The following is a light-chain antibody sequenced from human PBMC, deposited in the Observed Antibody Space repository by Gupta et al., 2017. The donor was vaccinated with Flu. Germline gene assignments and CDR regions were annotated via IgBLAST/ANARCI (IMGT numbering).Light chain of an antibody. Sequence: QMPQSPSTLSAPVGDRVTITCRASQSISSWLAWYPQQPGKAPQLLSKKASSVESGVPSRVSGSGSGPAFTIISSSLETYDVSTYECQHDKSAPFTFGGGTKVEIK. V-gene: IGKV1-5*03. CDR3: QHDKSAPFT. J-gene: IGKJ4*01. CDR1: QSISSW. CDR2: KAS.